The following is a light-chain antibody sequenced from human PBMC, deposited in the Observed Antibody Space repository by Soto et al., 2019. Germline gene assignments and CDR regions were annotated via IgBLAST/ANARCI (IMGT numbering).Light chain of an antibody. CDR3: CSYAGSYTLV. CDR1: SSDVGGYNF. Sequence: QSALTQPRSVSGSPGQSVTISCTGTSSDVGGYNFVSWYQHHPGKAPKLMIYAVSKRPSGVPDRFSGSKSGSTASLTISGLQAEDEADYYCCSYAGSYTLVFGGGTQLTVL. CDR2: AVS. J-gene: IGLJ3*02. V-gene: IGLV2-11*01.